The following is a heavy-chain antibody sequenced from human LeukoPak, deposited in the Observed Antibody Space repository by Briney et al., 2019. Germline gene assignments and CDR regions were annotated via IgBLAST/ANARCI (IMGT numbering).Heavy chain of an antibody. CDR3: ARASPTTNKGAYGWFDP. CDR2: IYTSGST. J-gene: IGHJ5*02. Sequence: SETLSLTCTVSGGSISGYYWSWIRQPAGKGLEWIGRIYTSGSTNYNPSLKSRVTMSVDMSKNQFSLKLSSVTAADTAVYYCARASPTTNKGAYGWFDPWGQGTLVTVSS. V-gene: IGHV4-4*07. CDR1: GGSISGYY. D-gene: IGHD1-14*01.